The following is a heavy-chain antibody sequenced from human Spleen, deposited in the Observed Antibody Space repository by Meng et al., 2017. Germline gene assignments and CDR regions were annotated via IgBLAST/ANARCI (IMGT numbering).Heavy chain of an antibody. CDR1: GGSFSDYY. V-gene: IGHV4-34*01. J-gene: IGHJ4*02. Sequence: QGQLQQGGAGLLKPSETLSLTCVVSGGSFSDYYWSWIRQHPGKGLEWIGEINHSGSTNYNPSLESRATISVDTSQNNLSLKLGSVTAADSAVYYCARGPTTMAHDFDYWGQGTLVTVSS. CDR2: INHSGST. D-gene: IGHD4-11*01. CDR3: ARGPTTMAHDFDY.